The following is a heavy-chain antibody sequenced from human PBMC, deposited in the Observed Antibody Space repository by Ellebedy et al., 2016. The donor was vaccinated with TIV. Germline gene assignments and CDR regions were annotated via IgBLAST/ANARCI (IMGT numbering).Heavy chain of an antibody. CDR2: ISSSSSYI. D-gene: IGHD3-10*01. CDR3: ARGGSGIKN. CDR1: GFTFSSYS. Sequence: GESLKISXAASGFTFSSYSMNWVRQAPGKGLEWVSSISSSSSYIYYADSVKGRFTISRDNAKNSLYLQMNSLRAEDTAVYYCARGGSGIKNWGQGTLVTVSS. J-gene: IGHJ4*02. V-gene: IGHV3-21*01.